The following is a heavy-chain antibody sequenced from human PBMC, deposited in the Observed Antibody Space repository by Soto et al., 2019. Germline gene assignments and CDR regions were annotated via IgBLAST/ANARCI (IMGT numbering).Heavy chain of an antibody. CDR3: AKCAIVPAAIAY. V-gene: IGHV1-3*01. CDR1: GYTFTSYA. J-gene: IGHJ4*02. CDR2: INAGNGNT. Sequence: QVKLVQSGAEVKKPGASVKVSCKASGYTFTSYAMHWVRQAPGQRLEWMGWINAGNGNTKYSQKFQGRVTITRDTSASTAYMELSSLRSEDTAVYYWAKCAIVPAAIAYWGQGTLVTVSS. D-gene: IGHD2-2*02.